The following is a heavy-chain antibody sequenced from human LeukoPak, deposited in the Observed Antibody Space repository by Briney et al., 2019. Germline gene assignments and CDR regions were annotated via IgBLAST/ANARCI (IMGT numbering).Heavy chain of an antibody. J-gene: IGHJ6*03. V-gene: IGHV5-51*01. Sequence: GESLKISCTGSGYSFSNYWIGWVRQMPGKGLEWMGIIYPGDSDTRYSPSFQGQVTISADKSISTAYLQWSSLKASDTAMYYCARDVGRYYYYMDVWGKGTTATVSS. D-gene: IGHD1-26*01. CDR1: GYSFSNYW. CDR3: ARDVGRYYYYMDV. CDR2: IYPGDSDT.